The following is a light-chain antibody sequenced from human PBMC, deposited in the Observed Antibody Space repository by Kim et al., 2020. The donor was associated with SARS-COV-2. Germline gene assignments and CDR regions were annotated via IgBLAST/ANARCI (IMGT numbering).Light chain of an antibody. CDR3: QQYYRCVS. V-gene: IGKV4-1*01. CDR2: WAS. J-gene: IGKJ4*01. CDR1: QTVLYSSNNKNY. Sequence: DIVLTQSPDSLTVSLGERATINCKSSQTVLYSSNNKNYLAWYQQKPGQPPNLLIYWASTRESGVPDRFNGSGSETDFTLTVSSLQAEYVAVYYWQQYYRCVSFGGRTKVDIK.